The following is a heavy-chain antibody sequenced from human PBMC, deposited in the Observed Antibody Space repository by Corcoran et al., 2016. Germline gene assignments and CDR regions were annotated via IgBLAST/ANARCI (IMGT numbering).Heavy chain of an antibody. Sequence: QMQLVQSGPEVKKPGTSMKVSCKASGFTFTSSAVQWVRQSRGQRLEWVGWVVVGGGTTNYEQKFQERVTSTWHMSTSPASMERSGLRSEDKAVYSGADGGAEPGGEYDDYYGIDFWGQGSTVTVSS. CDR1: GFTFTSSA. D-gene: IGHD2-21*01. J-gene: IGHJ6*02. CDR2: VVVGGGTT. CDR3: ADGGAEPGGEYDDYYGIDF. V-gene: IGHV1-58*01.